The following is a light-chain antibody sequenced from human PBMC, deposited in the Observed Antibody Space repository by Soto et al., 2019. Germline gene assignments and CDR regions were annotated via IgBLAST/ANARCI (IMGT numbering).Light chain of an antibody. J-gene: IGKJ1*01. CDR2: GAS. CDR3: QQYGRSPWT. Sequence: DIVVTQSPATLSASPGERVTLSCRASQSVSSNYLAWYQQKSGQAPRLLVYGASSRATGIPDRFSGSGSGTDFTLTISGLEPEDFAVYYCQQYGRSPWTFGQGTKVDIK. V-gene: IGKV3-20*01. CDR1: QSVSSNY.